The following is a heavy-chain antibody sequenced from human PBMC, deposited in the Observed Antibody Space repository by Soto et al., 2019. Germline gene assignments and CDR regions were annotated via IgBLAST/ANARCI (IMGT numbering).Heavy chain of an antibody. CDR1: GYTFTGYY. CDR2: INPNSGGT. D-gene: IGHD5-18*01. Sequence: ASVKVSCKASGYTFTGYYMHWVRQAPGQGLEWMGWINPNSGGTNYAQKFQGRVTMTRDTSISTAYMELSRLRSDDTAVYYCARDSNAIGYSYGTAFDYWGLGTVGKVSS. J-gene: IGHJ4*02. CDR3: ARDSNAIGYSYGTAFDY. V-gene: IGHV1-2*02.